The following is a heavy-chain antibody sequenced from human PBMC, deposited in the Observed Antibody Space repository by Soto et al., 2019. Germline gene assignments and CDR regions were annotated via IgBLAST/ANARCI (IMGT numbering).Heavy chain of an antibody. D-gene: IGHD3-10*01. CDR1: GGSIRSSDYY. Sequence: QLQLQESGPGLVKPSETLSLTCTVSGGSIRSSDYYWGWIRQPPGKGLEWIGSIYYSGSTYFNPSLKSRVTISVDTSKNQFSLKLTSVTASDTAVYYCSREVRGGLFAYWGQGTLVKVSS. V-gene: IGHV4-39*02. J-gene: IGHJ4*02. CDR2: IYYSGST. CDR3: SREVRGGLFAY.